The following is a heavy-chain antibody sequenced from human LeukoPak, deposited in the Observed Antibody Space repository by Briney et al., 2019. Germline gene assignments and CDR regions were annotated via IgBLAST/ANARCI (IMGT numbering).Heavy chain of an antibody. CDR3: TTDLIVGATQGGY. V-gene: IGHV3-15*01. J-gene: IGHJ4*02. D-gene: IGHD1-26*01. Sequence: GGSLRLSCAACGLSLSNAWMRWVRQAPGRGREGVGRILSKTEHGTTHYAAPVKGRFTISRDDSTNTHYLQMNSLKTEDTAVYYCTTDLIVGATQGGYWGQGTLVTVSS. CDR2: ILSKTEHGTT. CDR1: GLSLSNAW.